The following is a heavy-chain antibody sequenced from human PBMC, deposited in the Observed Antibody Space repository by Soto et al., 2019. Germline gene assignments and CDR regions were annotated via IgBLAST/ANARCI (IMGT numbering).Heavy chain of an antibody. V-gene: IGHV3-30*18. CDR3: AKDRDIVVVVAAFDY. CDR2: ISYDGSNK. D-gene: IGHD2-15*01. CDR1: GFTFSSYG. J-gene: IGHJ4*02. Sequence: QVQLVESGGGVVQPGRSLRLSCAASGFTFSSYGMHWVRQAPGKGLEWVAVISYDGSNKYYADSVKGRFTISRDNSKNTLYLQRNSLRAEDTAAYYCAKDRDIVVVVAAFDYWGQGTLVTVSS.